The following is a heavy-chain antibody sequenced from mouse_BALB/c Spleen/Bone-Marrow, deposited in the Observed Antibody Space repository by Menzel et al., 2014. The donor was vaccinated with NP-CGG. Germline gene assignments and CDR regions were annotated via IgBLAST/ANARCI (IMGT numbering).Heavy chain of an antibody. Sequence: EVKVEESGGGLVEPGGSLKLSCAASGFAFSNYDMSWVRQTPEKRLEWVAYISSGGGSTYYPDTMKGRFTISRDNAKDTLYLQMSSLKSEDTAMYYCARHGTGSWFAYWGQGTLVTVSA. V-gene: IGHV5-12-1*01. J-gene: IGHJ3*01. CDR3: ARHGTGSWFAY. CDR2: ISSGGGST. CDR1: GFAFSNYD. D-gene: IGHD4-1*01.